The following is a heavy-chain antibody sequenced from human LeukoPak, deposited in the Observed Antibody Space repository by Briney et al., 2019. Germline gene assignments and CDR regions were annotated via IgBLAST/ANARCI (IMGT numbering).Heavy chain of an antibody. Sequence: PGWSLRLSCVASGFSLSTFAMSWVRQSPEKGLEWVSAIGASDGYTYHADSVKGRFTMSRDISRNTVYLQMNSLRVDDTAVYFCARAPVVSCRGAFCYPLDYWGHGILITVSS. CDR1: GFSLSTFA. V-gene: IGHV3-23*01. CDR2: IGASDGYT. CDR3: ARAPVVSCRGAFCYPLDY. D-gene: IGHD2-15*01. J-gene: IGHJ4*01.